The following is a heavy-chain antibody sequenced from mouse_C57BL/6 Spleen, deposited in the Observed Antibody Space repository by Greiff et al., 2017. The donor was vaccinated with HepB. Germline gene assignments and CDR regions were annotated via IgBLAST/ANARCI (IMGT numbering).Heavy chain of an antibody. Sequence: VQLQQSGPELVKPGASVKISCKASGYTFTDYYMNWVKQSHGKSLEWIGDINPNNGGTSYNQKFKGKATLTVDKSSSTAYMELRSLTSEDSAVYYCARGGNWGYYYAMDYWVQGTSVTVSS. CDR1: GYTFTDYY. J-gene: IGHJ4*01. CDR3: ARGGNWGYYYAMDY. CDR2: INPNNGGT. V-gene: IGHV1-26*01. D-gene: IGHD4-1*01.